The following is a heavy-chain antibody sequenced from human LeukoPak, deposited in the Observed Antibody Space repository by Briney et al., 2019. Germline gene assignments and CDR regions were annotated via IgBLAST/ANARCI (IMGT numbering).Heavy chain of an antibody. Sequence: GGSLRLSCAASGFTFSSYAMHWVRQAPGKGLEWVAVISYDGSNKYYADSVKGRFTISRDNAKNSLYLQMNSLRAEDTAVYYCARGAANWGFCYYFDYWGQGTLVTVSS. CDR1: GFTFSSYA. D-gene: IGHD7-27*01. J-gene: IGHJ4*02. V-gene: IGHV3-30*04. CDR3: ARGAANWGFCYYFDY. CDR2: ISYDGSNK.